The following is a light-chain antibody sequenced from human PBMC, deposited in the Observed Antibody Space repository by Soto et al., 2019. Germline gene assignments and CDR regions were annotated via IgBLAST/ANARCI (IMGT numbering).Light chain of an antibody. J-gene: IGLJ2*01. CDR3: SSYTSSSTYVV. CDR1: SSDVGGYNY. Sequence: QSALTQPASVSGSPGQSITISCTGTSSDVGGYNYVSWYQQHPGKAPKLMIYDVSNRPSWVSNRFSGSKSGNTASLTISGLKAEDEADYYCSSYTSSSTYVVFGGGTKLTVL. V-gene: IGLV2-14*01. CDR2: DVS.